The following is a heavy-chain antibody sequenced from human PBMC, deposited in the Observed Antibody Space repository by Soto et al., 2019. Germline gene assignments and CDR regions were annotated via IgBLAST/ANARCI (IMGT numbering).Heavy chain of an antibody. CDR2: ISAYNGNT. V-gene: IGHV1-18*01. CDR3: ARDWYRFGGAPDYFDY. CDR1: GYTFTSYG. J-gene: IGHJ4*02. Sequence: ASVKVSCKASGYTFTSYGISWVRQAPGQGLEWMGWISAYNGNTNYAQKLQGRVTMTTDTSTSTAYMELRSLRSDDTAVYYCARDWYRFGGAPDYFDYWGQGTLVTVSS. D-gene: IGHD3-16*01.